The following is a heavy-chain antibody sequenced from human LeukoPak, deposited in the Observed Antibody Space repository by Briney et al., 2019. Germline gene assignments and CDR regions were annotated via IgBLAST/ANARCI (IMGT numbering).Heavy chain of an antibody. V-gene: IGHV4-34*01. Sequence: SETLSLTCAVYGGSFSGYCWSWIRQPPGKGLEWIGEINHSGSTNYNPSLKSRVTISVDTSKNQFSLKLSSVTAADTAVYYCARGHPYDFWSGYSLWGQGTLVTVSS. D-gene: IGHD3-3*01. CDR3: ARGHPYDFWSGYSL. CDR1: GGSFSGYC. CDR2: INHSGST. J-gene: IGHJ4*02.